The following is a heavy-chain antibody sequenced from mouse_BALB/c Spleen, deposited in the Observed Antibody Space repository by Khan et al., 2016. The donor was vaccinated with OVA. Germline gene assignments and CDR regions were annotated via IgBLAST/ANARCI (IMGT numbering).Heavy chain of an antibody. J-gene: IGHJ4*01. CDR2: ISYSGST. CDR1: GYSITSNYA. V-gene: IGHV3-2*02. Sequence: EVQLVESGPGLVKPSQSLSLTCTVTGYSITSNYAWNWIRQFPGNKLEWMGYISYSGSTSYNPSLNSRISITRNTSKKQFFLLLNSVTTEATVTXCCARKNYYGYAVDYWGQGTSVTVSS. CDR3: ARKNYYGYAVDY. D-gene: IGHD2-1*01.